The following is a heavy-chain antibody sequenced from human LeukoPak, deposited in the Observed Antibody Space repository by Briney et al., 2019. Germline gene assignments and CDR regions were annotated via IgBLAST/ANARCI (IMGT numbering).Heavy chain of an antibody. V-gene: IGHV4-34*01. CDR2: INHSGST. J-gene: IGHJ4*02. Sequence: PSETLSLTCAAYGGSFSGYYWSWIRRPPGKGLEWIGEINHSGSTNYNPPLKSRVTISVDTSKNQFSLKLSSVTAADTAVYYCAGERHDYGDYVSSDYWGQGTLVTVSS. CDR3: AGERHDYGDYVSSDY. D-gene: IGHD4-17*01. CDR1: GGSFSGYY.